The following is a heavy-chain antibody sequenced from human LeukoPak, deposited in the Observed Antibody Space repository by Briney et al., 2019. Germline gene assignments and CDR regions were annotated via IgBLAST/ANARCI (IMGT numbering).Heavy chain of an antibody. Sequence: GGSLRLSCAASGFTFRNYWMSWVRQVPGKGLEWVVNINEGGNEKNYVDSVKGRFTISRDNAKNSLYLQMNSLRAEDTALYYCAKDMDGGYYGMDVWGQGTTVTVSS. CDR2: INEGGNEK. D-gene: IGHD3-10*01. J-gene: IGHJ6*02. V-gene: IGHV3-7*03. CDR3: AKDMDGGYYGMDV. CDR1: GFTFRNYW.